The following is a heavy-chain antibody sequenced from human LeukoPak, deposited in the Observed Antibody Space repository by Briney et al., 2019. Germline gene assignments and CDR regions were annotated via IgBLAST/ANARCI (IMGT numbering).Heavy chain of an antibody. Sequence: GRSLRLSCAASGFTFSSYGMHWVRQAPGKGLEWVAVISFDGSNKYYADSVKGRFTVSRDNSKNTLYLQMNSLRAEDTAVYYCAKASRYLGSGSYYRDAFDTWGQGTMVTVSS. CDR1: GFTFSSYG. CDR2: ISFDGSNK. V-gene: IGHV3-30*18. J-gene: IGHJ3*02. CDR3: AKASRYLGSGSYYRDAFDT. D-gene: IGHD3-10*02.